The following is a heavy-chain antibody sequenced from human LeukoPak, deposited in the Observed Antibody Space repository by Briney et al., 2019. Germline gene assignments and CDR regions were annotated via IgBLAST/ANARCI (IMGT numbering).Heavy chain of an antibody. D-gene: IGHD3-10*01. CDR2: ISGSGGST. CDR3: AKVTRRGQTSPFDY. J-gene: IGHJ4*02. CDR1: GFTFSSYA. V-gene: IGHV3-23*01. Sequence: GGSLRLSCAASGFTFSSYAMSWVRQAPGKGLEWVSAISGSGGSTCYADSVKGRFTISRDNSKNTLYLQMNSLRAEDTAVYYCAKVTRRGQTSPFDYWGQGTLVTVSS.